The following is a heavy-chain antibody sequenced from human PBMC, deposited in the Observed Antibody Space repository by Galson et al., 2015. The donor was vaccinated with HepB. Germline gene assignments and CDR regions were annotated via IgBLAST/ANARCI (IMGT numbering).Heavy chain of an antibody. J-gene: IGHJ4*02. D-gene: IGHD2-8*02. CDR1: GSSISSGYY. CDR2: IYPSGRT. Sequence: ETLSLTCGVSGSSISSGYYWVWIRQPPGKGLEWIGNIYPSGRTYYNPSLKNRVSISVDTSQNQFSLRLNSVTAADTAVYFCARNIYCSGNNCYAYWGQGILVTVSS. V-gene: IGHV4-38-2*01. CDR3: ARNIYCSGNNCYAY.